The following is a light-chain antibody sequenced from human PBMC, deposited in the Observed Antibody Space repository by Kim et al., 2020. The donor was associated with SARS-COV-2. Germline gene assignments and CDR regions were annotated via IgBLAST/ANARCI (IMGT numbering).Light chain of an antibody. Sequence: GRRVPISCSGSSSNIGSNAVNWYQQLPGTAPKLLSYSYTQRPSGVPDRFSGSKSGTSASLAISGLQSEDEANYYCAAWDDSLNGVIFGGGTQLTVL. CDR3: AAWDDSLNGVI. CDR1: SSNIGSNA. CDR2: SYT. V-gene: IGLV1-44*01. J-gene: IGLJ2*01.